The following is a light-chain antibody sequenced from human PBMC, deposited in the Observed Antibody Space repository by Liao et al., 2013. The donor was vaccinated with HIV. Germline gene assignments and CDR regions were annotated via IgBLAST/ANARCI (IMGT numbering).Light chain of an antibody. CDR3: QVWARNRDHSYV. V-gene: IGLV3-21*04. J-gene: IGLJ1*01. CDR1: NIGNKS. CDR2: YDS. Sequence: SYVLTQSPSVSVAPGKTARITCGGNNIGNKSVHWYRQKPGQAPVLVIYYDSDRPSGIPERFSGSNSGNTATLTISRVEAGDEADYFCQVWARNRDHSYVFGSGTRVTVL.